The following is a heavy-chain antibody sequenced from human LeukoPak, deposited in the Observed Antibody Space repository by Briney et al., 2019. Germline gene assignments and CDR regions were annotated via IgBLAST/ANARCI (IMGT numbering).Heavy chain of an antibody. V-gene: IGHV3-33*01. Sequence: PGRSLRLSCAASGFTFSSYGMHWVRQAPGKGLEWVAVIWYDGSNKYYADSVKGRFTISRDNSKNTLYLQMNSLGAEDTAVYYCARDPRYSGYDFSYFDYWGQGTLVTVSS. J-gene: IGHJ4*02. CDR1: GFTFSSYG. CDR3: ARDPRYSGYDFSYFDY. CDR2: IWYDGSNK. D-gene: IGHD5-12*01.